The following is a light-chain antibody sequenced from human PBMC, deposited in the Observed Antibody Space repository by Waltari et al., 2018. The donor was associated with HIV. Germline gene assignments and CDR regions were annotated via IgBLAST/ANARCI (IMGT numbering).Light chain of an antibody. CDR1: SSDVGRYNY. V-gene: IGLV2-14*03. CDR2: DVS. J-gene: IGLJ2*01. CDR3: SSYTSSRTVV. Sequence: QSALTQPASVSGSPGQSITLSCTGASSDVGRYNYVPWYQHHPGKAPKLIIYDVSNRPSGVSNRFSGSKSGTTASLTSSGLQAEDEAEYYCSSYTSSRTVVFGGGTKLTVL.